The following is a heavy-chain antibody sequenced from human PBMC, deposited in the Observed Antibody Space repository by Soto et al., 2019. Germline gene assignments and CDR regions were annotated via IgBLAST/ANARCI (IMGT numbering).Heavy chain of an antibody. CDR3: ARLSGHCSGGSCSSFDY. D-gene: IGHD2-15*01. J-gene: IGHJ4*02. CDR1: GYSFTSYW. CDR2: ISPGDSDT. Sequence: GESLKISCKGSGYSFTSYWIGWGRQLPGKGLEWMGIISPGDSDTRYSPSFQGQVTISADKSISTAYLQWSSLKASDTAMYYCARLSGHCSGGSCSSFDYWGQGTLVPVSP. V-gene: IGHV5-51*01.